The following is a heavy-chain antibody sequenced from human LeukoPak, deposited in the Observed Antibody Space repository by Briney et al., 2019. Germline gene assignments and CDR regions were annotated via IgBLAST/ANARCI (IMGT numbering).Heavy chain of an antibody. CDR3: ARDTPYSSSPYAFDI. CDR1: GGSMSSYY. J-gene: IGHJ3*02. Sequence: SETLSLTCTVSGGSMSSYYWSWIRQPAGKGLEWIGRIYTSGSTNYNPSLKSRVTMSVDTSKNQFSLKLSSVTAADTAVYYCARDTPYSSSPYAFDIWGQGTMVTVSS. CDR2: IYTSGST. V-gene: IGHV4-4*07. D-gene: IGHD6-6*01.